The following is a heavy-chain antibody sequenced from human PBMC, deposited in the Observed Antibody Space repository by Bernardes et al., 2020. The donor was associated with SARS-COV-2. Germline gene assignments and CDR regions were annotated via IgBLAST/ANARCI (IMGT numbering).Heavy chain of an antibody. J-gene: IGHJ4*02. Sequence: SETLSLTCTVSGGSISSYYWSWIRQPPGKGLEWIGYIYYSGSTNYNPSLKSRVTISVDTSKNQFSLKLSSVTAADTAVYYCARGDVDIVATTYSGSYSYYFDYWGQGTLVTVSS. D-gene: IGHD5-12*01. V-gene: IGHV4-59*01. CDR3: ARGDVDIVATTYSGSYSYYFDY. CDR1: GGSISSYY. CDR2: IYYSGST.